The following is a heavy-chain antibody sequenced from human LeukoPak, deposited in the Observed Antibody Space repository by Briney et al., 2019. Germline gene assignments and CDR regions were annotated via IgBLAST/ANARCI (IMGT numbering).Heavy chain of an antibody. CDR1: GYSFIGYY. J-gene: IGHJ3*02. D-gene: IGHD7-27*01. CDR2: ISPNSGGA. CDR3: AKSTNWGSISDGFDI. V-gene: IGHV1-2*02. Sequence: ASVKVSCKASGYSFIGYYIHWVRQAPGQGLEWMGWISPNSGGANYAQKFQGRVTMTRDTSISTVYMELTRLRSDDTAMYYCAKSTNWGSISDGFDIWGQGTMVTVAS.